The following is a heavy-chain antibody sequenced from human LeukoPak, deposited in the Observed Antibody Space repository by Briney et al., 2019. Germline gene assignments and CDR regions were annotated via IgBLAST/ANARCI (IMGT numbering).Heavy chain of an antibody. CDR2: ISESAAGT. J-gene: IGHJ3*02. CDR1: GFTFSDYA. V-gene: IGHV3-23*01. D-gene: IGHD6-19*01. Sequence: GGSLRLSCAASGFTFSDYAMSWVRQAPGKGLGWVSAISESAAGTYYADSVKGRFTISRDNSKNTLYLQMNSLRAEDTAVYYCAKGSYNQWLATGAFDIWGQGTMVTVSS. CDR3: AKGSYNQWLATGAFDI.